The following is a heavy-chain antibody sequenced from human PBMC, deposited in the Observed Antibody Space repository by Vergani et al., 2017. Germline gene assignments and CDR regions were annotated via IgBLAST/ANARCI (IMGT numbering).Heavy chain of an antibody. V-gene: IGHV5-51*01. CDR2: IHPADSDT. CDR3: ARPCGRDRSGSKYYDY. CDR1: GYSFTNYW. Sequence: EVQLVQSGAEVKKPGESLKISCQISGYSFTNYWIVWVRQMPGKGLEWMGIIHPADSDTRYSPSFQCQVTISVDKSISTAYLQRSSLRASDSAMYYCARPCGRDRSGSKYYDYWGQGTLVAVSS. D-gene: IGHD6-25*01. J-gene: IGHJ4*02.